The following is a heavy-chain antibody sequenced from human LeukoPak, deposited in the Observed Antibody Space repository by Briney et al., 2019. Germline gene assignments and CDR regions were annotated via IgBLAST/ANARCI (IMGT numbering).Heavy chain of an antibody. D-gene: IGHD3-3*01. CDR2: ISSSGSSI. Sequence: AGGSLRLSCAASGFTFSNYEMNWVRQAPGKGLEWVSYISSSGSSIFYADFVKGRFTISRDNAKNSLLLQMYSLRDEDTAVYYCARGKNGVGGYDILIDYWGQGTLVTVSS. V-gene: IGHV3-48*03. CDR3: ARGKNGVGGYDILIDY. J-gene: IGHJ4*02. CDR1: GFTFSNYE.